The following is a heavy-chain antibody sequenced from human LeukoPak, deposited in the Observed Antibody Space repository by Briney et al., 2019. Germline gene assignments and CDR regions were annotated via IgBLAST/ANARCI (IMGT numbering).Heavy chain of an antibody. CDR3: ARGEVVGTTTGVDY. CDR2: ISSSSSYI. CDR1: GFTSSSYS. Sequence: GGSLRLSCAASGFTSSSYSMNWVRQAPGKGLEWVSSISSSSSYIFYADSVKGRFTISRDNAKNSLYLQMNSLRAEDTAVYYCARGEVVGTTTGVDYWGQGTLVTVSS. J-gene: IGHJ4*02. V-gene: IGHV3-21*01. D-gene: IGHD1-26*01.